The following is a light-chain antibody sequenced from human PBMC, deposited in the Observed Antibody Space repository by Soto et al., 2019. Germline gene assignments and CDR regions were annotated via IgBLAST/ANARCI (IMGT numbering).Light chain of an antibody. J-gene: IGKJ2*01. CDR2: AAS. V-gene: IGKV1-39*01. CDR1: QSISSY. Sequence: DIQMTQSPSSLSASVGDRVTITCRASQSISSYLNWYQQKPGKAPKLLIYAASSLQSGVPSRFSGSRSGKDFTPTMSSLQAEDFATYYCQQSYSRPYTFGQGTKLEIK. CDR3: QQSYSRPYT.